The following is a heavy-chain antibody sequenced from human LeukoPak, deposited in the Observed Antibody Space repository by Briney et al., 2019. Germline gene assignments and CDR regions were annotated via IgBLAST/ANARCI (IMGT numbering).Heavy chain of an antibody. V-gene: IGHV4-61*08. CDR2: VSYSGST. J-gene: IGHJ4*02. CDR1: GGSISSGDYY. Sequence: SETLSLTCTVSGGSISSGDYYWSWIRQPPGKGLEWIGYVSYSGSTNYNPSLKSRVTISVDTSKNQFSLKLSSVTAADTAVYYCARGHRRYNYGPGDYWGQGTLVTVSS. D-gene: IGHD5-18*01. CDR3: ARGHRRYNYGPGDY.